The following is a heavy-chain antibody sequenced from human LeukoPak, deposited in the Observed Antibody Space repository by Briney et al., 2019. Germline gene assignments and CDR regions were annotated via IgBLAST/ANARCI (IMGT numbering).Heavy chain of an antibody. Sequence: SETLSLTCTVSGGSISSYYWSWIRQPPGKGLEWIGYIYYSGSTNYNPSLKSRVTISVDTSKNQFSLKLNSVTAADTAVYYCARAPTVAGTLMFDYWGQGTLVTVSS. D-gene: IGHD6-19*01. CDR2: IYYSGST. CDR1: GGSISSYY. J-gene: IGHJ4*02. CDR3: ARAPTVAGTLMFDY. V-gene: IGHV4-59*08.